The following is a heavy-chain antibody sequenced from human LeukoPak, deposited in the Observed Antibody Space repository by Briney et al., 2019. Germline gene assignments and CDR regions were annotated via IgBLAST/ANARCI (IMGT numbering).Heavy chain of an antibody. V-gene: IGHV4-39*01. CDR1: GGSISGSIYY. D-gene: IGHD3-22*01. CDR3: ARCPNYYDGSGWHYSGSDY. CDR2: IYYSGST. Sequence: SETLSLTCNVSGGSISGSIYYWGWIRQPPGKGLEWIGSIYYSGSTYYNPSLNSRVTISVDTSKNQFSLKLSSVTAADTAAYFCARCPNYYDGSGWHYSGSDYWGQGTLVTVSS. J-gene: IGHJ4*02.